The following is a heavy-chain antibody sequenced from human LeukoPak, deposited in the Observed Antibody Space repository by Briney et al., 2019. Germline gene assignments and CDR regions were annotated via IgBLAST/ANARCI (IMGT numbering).Heavy chain of an antibody. D-gene: IGHD3-16*01. Sequence: SETLSLTCTVSGGSISSYYWSWIRQPPGKGLEWIGYIYYSGSTNYNSSLKSRVTMSVETSKNQFSLKLRSVTAADTAVYYCARGAYYYDYWGQGTLVTVSS. J-gene: IGHJ4*02. CDR1: GGSISSYY. V-gene: IGHV4-59*12. CDR3: ARGAYYYDY. CDR2: IYYSGST.